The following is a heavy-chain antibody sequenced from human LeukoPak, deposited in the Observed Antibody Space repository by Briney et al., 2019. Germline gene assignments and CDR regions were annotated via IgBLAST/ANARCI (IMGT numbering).Heavy chain of an antibody. CDR3: ARGDPSAWSNYFDP. V-gene: IGHV4-38-2*02. Sequence: SSETLSLTCTVSGYSIGSGYFWVCIRQPPGKGLEWIGSIYHTGDTSYYPSLKSRVTVSLDTSNNQFSLRLNAVTAADTALYYCARGDPSAWSNYFDPWGQGILVTVSS. CDR2: IYHTGDT. J-gene: IGHJ5*02. D-gene: IGHD5-24*01. CDR1: GYSIGSGYF.